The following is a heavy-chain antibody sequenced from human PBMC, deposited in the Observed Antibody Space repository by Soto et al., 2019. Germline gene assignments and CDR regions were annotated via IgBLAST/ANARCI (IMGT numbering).Heavy chain of an antibody. CDR2: IIPIFGTA. CDR3: ARRGDIVVVPAAAYYYYYGMDV. CDR1: GGTFSSYA. V-gene: IGHV1-69*13. J-gene: IGHJ6*02. Sequence: SVKVSCKASGGTFSSYAISWVRQAPGQGLEWMGGIIPIFGTANYAQKFQGRVTITADESTSTAYMELSSLRSEDTAVYYCARRGDIVVVPAAAYYYYYGMDVWGQGTKVTVYS. D-gene: IGHD2-2*01.